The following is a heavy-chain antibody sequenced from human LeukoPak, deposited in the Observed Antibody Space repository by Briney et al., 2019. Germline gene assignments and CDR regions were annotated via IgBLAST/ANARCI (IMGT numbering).Heavy chain of an antibody. D-gene: IGHD2-15*01. J-gene: IGHJ5*02. CDR2: IYSGGST. CDR1: GFTVSSNY. Sequence: GGSLRLSCAASGFTVSSNYMSWVRQAPGKGLEWVSVIYSGGSTYCADSVKGRFTISRDNSKNTLYLQLNSMRAEDTAVYYCARDIVVVVAATNVPDGWFDPWGQGTLVTVSS. CDR3: ARDIVVVVAATNVPDGWFDP. V-gene: IGHV3-53*01.